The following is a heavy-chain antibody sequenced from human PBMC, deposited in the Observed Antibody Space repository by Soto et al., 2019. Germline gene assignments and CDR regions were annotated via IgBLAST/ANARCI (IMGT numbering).Heavy chain of an antibody. CDR1: GFSLSSYA. J-gene: IGHJ4*02. D-gene: IGHD2-15*01. CDR2: MSYDETKK. Sequence: QVQLVESGGGVVQHGGSLRLSCATSGFSLSSYAMHWVRQAPGKGLEWVALMSYDETKKYYADSVKGRFTISRDTSKNTLFLQMNNLRVEDTAVYYCAKDRRDGDFMHILVVDFWGQGALVTVSS. CDR3: AKDRRDGDFMHILVVDF. V-gene: IGHV3-30*18.